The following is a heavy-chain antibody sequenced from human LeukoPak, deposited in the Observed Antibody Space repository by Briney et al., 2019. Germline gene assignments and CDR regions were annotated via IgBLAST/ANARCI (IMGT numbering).Heavy chain of an antibody. V-gene: IGHV3-74*01. CDR3: ARDSGCSSTSCYSDY. CDR2: INSDGGST. Sequence: GGSLRLSCAASGFTFSSYWMHWVRQAPGKGLVWVSRINSDGGSTSYADSVKGRFTISRDNAKNSLYLQMNSLRAEDTAVYYCARDSGCSSTSCYSDYWGQGTLVTVSS. CDR1: GFTFSSYW. D-gene: IGHD2-2*01. J-gene: IGHJ4*02.